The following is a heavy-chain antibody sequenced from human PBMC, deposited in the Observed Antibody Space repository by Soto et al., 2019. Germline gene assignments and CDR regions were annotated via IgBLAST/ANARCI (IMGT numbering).Heavy chain of an antibody. V-gene: IGHV3-23*01. Sequence: EVHLLESGGGLVQPGGSLRLSCAASGFTFTSYAMSWVRQAAGKGLEWVSTRSGSGDSTYYADSVKGRFIISRDNLKNTLQLQMNSLRADDTAVYYCAKGSSWDNYFYYGVDVWGQGTTVTVSS. CDR2: RSGSGDST. D-gene: IGHD6-13*01. CDR1: GFTFTSYA. CDR3: AKGSSWDNYFYYGVDV. J-gene: IGHJ6*02.